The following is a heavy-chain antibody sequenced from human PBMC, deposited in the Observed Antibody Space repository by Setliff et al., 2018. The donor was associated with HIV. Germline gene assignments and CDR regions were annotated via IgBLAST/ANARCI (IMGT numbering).Heavy chain of an antibody. CDR3: ARHFSVAGDAFDI. CDR2: FYPGDFGI. D-gene: IGHD6-19*01. J-gene: IGHJ3*02. Sequence: GESLKISCRGSGYSFTNFWIGWVRQKPGKGLEWMGIFYPGDFGIRYSPSFEGQVTMSGDKSISTAYLKWSSLKASDSAMYYCARHFSVAGDAFDIWGQGTMVTVSS. V-gene: IGHV5-51*01. CDR1: GYSFTNFW.